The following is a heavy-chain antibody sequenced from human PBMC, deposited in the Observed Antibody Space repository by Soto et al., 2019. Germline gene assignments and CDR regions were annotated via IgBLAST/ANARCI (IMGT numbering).Heavy chain of an antibody. CDR3: ARVDYDSTYGFYYYGLDV. V-gene: IGHV1-69*01. Sequence: QVHLVQSGAEVKKPGSSVRVSCKTSGGTFSSYSSTWVRQAPGQGLEWMGEIIPILNTANFAQKFQSRVTITADEPTSTVYMDLSSLSPDDTAVYYCARVDYDSTYGFYYYGLDVWGQGTTVTVSS. J-gene: IGHJ6*02. CDR1: GGTFSSYS. D-gene: IGHD3-10*01. CDR2: IIPILNTA.